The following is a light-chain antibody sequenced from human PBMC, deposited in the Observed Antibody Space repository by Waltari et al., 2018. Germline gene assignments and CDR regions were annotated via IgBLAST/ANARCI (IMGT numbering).Light chain of an antibody. CDR1: QSVGSN. J-gene: IGKJ2*01. CDR3: QQCYSTPYT. Sequence: DIVMTQSPATLSVSPGERATLSCRASQSVGSNLAWYQQKPGQALRLLIFAASRRATGIPARFSGSGSGTEFTLTIGSLQSEDFAVYYCQQCYSTPYTFGQGTKLEIK. V-gene: IGKV3-15*01. CDR2: AAS.